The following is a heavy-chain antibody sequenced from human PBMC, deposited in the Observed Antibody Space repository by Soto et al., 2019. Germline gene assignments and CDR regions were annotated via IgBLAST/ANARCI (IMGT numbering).Heavy chain of an antibody. CDR2: MSYDGSNK. D-gene: IGHD3-16*01. Sequence: QVQLVESGGGVVQPGRSLRLSCAASGFTFSSYAMHWVRRAPGKGLEWMAVMSYDGSNKYYADSVKGRFTSSRDNSKNTLYLHMNSLRPEDTALYYCARDGGVYWCQGTLVIVSS. J-gene: IGHJ4*02. CDR1: GFTFSSYA. V-gene: IGHV3-30-3*01. CDR3: ARDGGVY.